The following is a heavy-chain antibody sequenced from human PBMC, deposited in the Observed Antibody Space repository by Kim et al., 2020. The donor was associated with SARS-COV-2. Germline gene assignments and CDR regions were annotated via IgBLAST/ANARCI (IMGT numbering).Heavy chain of an antibody. Sequence: GGSLRLSCAASGFTFSSYAMHWVRQAPGKGLEWGAVISYDGSNKYYADSVKGRFTISRDNSKNTLYLQMNSLRAEDTAVYYCARPWSGYYTTPLDYWGQGTLVTVSS. D-gene: IGHD3-3*01. CDR3: ARPWSGYYTTPLDY. CDR1: GFTFSSYA. CDR2: ISYDGSNK. V-gene: IGHV3-30-3*01. J-gene: IGHJ4*02.